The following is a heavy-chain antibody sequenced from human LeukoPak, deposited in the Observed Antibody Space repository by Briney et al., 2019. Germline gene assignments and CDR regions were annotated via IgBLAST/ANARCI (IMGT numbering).Heavy chain of an antibody. CDR3: ARKRLKGDYYDSSGYYFDY. CDR2: IYYSGST. Sequence: SETLSLTCTVSGGSISSGGYYWSWIRQHPGKGLEWIGYIYYSGSTYYNPSLKSRVTISVDTSKNQFSLKLSSVTAADTAVYYCARKRLKGDYYDSSGYYFDYWGQGTLVTVSS. CDR1: GGSISSGGYY. V-gene: IGHV4-31*03. D-gene: IGHD3-22*01. J-gene: IGHJ4*02.